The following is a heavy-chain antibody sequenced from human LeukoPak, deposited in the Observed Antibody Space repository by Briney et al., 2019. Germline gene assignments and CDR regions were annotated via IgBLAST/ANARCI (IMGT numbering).Heavy chain of an antibody. V-gene: IGHV3-21*01. CDR3: ARETPYIAVAATGY. CDR2: ISSSSSYI. Sequence: GGSLRLSCAASGXTFSNYNMNWVRQAPGKGLEWVSSISSSSSYIYYADSVKGRFTISRDNAKNSLYLQMNSLRAEDTAVYYCARETPYIAVAATGYWGQGTLVTVSS. CDR1: GXTFSNYN. D-gene: IGHD6-19*01. J-gene: IGHJ4*02.